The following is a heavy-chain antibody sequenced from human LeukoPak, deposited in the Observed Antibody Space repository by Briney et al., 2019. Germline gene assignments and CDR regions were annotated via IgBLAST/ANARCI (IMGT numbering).Heavy chain of an antibody. Sequence: PGGSLRLSCAASGFTFSTYSMTWVRQAPGKGLEWVSIISDKGDTTYYADSVKGRFTISRDNSKNTLYLQMNSLGAEDTAVYYCARPSSFCGADCHRYFHYWGQGTLVTVSS. D-gene: IGHD2-21*02. V-gene: IGHV3-23*01. CDR1: GFTFSTYS. J-gene: IGHJ4*02. CDR2: ISDKGDTT. CDR3: ARPSSFCGADCHRYFHY.